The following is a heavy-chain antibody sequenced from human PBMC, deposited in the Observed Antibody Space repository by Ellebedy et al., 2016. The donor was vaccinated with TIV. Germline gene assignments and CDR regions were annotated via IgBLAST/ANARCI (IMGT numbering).Heavy chain of an antibody. V-gene: IGHV3-30*18. CDR3: AKGIGVVTLPGGY. CDR2: ISYDGSNK. Sequence: GGSLRLXXAASGFTFSSYGMHWVRQAPGKGLEWVAVISYDGSNKYYADSVKGRFTISRDNSKNTLYLQMNSLRAEDTAVYYCAKGIGVVTLPGGYWGQGTLVTVSS. CDR1: GFTFSSYG. J-gene: IGHJ4*02. D-gene: IGHD3-3*01.